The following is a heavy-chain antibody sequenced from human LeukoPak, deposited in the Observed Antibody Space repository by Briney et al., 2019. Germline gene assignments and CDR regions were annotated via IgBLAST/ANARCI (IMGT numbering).Heavy chain of an antibody. CDR3: ARASYDFWSGYYKRGNWFDP. V-gene: IGHV4-4*02. CDR1: GGSISSSNW. D-gene: IGHD3-3*01. Sequence: PSETLSLTCAVSGGSISSSNWWSWVRQPPGKGLEWIGEIYHSGSTNYNPSLKSRVTISVDKSKNQFSLKLSSVTAADTAVYYCARASYDFWSGYYKRGNWFDPWGQGTLVTVSS. J-gene: IGHJ5*02. CDR2: IYHSGST.